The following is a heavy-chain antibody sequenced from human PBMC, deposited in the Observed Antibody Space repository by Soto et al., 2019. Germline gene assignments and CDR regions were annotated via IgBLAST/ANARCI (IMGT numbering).Heavy chain of an antibody. CDR1: GGTFSSYA. CDR3: ARVLRNSPNPRRGYYYGMDV. D-gene: IGHD1-7*01. CDR2: IIPIFGTA. Sequence: QVQLVQSGAEVKKPGSSVKVSCKASGGTFSSYAISWVRQAPGQGLEWMGGIIPIFGTANYAQKFQGRVTITADESTSTAYMELSSLRSEDTAVYYCARVLRNSPNPRRGYYYGMDVWGQGTTVTVSS. V-gene: IGHV1-69*12. J-gene: IGHJ6*02.